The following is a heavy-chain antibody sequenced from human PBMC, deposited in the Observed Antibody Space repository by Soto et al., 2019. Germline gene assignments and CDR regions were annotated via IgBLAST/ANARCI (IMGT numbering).Heavy chain of an antibody. V-gene: IGHV4-59*12. J-gene: IGHJ4*02. CDR1: GGSISSYY. D-gene: IGHD6-13*01. Sequence: PSETLSLTCTVSGGSISSYYWSWIRQPPGKGLEWIGYIYYSGSTNYNPSLKSRVTISVDTSKNQFSLKLSSVTAEDTAVYYCAKDLAAAGTISRYFDYWGQGTLVTVSS. CDR3: AKDLAAAGTISRYFDY. CDR2: IYYSGST.